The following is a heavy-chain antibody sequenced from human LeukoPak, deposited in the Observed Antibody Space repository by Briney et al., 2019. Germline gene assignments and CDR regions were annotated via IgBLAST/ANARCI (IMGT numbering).Heavy chain of an antibody. D-gene: IGHD4-17*01. CDR1: GFTFSSYA. CDR3: ARDHDYVANWSDP. CDR2: ISYDGGNK. Sequence: GGSLRLSCAASGFTFSSYAMHWVRQAPGKGLEWVAVISYDGGNKYYADSVKGRFTISRDNSKNTLYLQMNSLRAEDTAVYYCARDHDYVANWSDPWGQGTLVTVSS. J-gene: IGHJ5*02. V-gene: IGHV3-30*04.